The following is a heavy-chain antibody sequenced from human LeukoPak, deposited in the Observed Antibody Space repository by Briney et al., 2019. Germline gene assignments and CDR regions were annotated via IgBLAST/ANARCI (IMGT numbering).Heavy chain of an antibody. Sequence: ASVKVSCKASGYTFTSYDINWVRQATGQGLEWMGWMNPNSGNTGYAQKFQGRVTMTRNTSISTAYMELSSLRSEDTAVYYCARGPRFVEQWLPPPNWFDPWGQGTLVTVSS. V-gene: IGHV1-8*01. CDR3: ARGPRFVEQWLPPPNWFDP. CDR2: MNPNSGNT. CDR1: GYTFTSYD. D-gene: IGHD6-19*01. J-gene: IGHJ5*02.